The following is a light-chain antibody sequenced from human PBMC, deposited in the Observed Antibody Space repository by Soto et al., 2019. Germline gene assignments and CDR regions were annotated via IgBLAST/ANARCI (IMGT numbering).Light chain of an antibody. CDR2: GAS. J-gene: IGKJ1*01. CDR3: QQYNIWPQT. V-gene: IGKV3-15*01. Sequence: VMTQSPATLSVSPGERATPSCRASQNLRSSLAWYQQKPGQAPRLLIYGASTRATGIPARFSGSGSGTEFTLTISSLQSEDFAVYFCQQYNIWPQTFGQGTKGDIK. CDR1: QNLRSS.